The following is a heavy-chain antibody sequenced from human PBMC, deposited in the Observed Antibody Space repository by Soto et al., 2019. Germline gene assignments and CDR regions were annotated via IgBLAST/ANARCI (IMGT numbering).Heavy chain of an antibody. J-gene: IGHJ4*02. CDR3: LRESSPREYSGYDYSGY. CDR1: GGTFSSHT. CDR2: IIPILGIA. D-gene: IGHD5-12*01. Sequence: TVKVSCKASGGTFSSHTISWVRQAPGQGLEWMGRIIPILGIANYAQKFQGRVTITADKSTSTAYMELSSLRSEDTAVYYCLRESSPREYSGYDYSGYWGQGTLVTVAS. V-gene: IGHV1-69*04.